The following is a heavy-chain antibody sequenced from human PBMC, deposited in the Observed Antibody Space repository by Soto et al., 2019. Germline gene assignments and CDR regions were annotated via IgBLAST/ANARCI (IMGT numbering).Heavy chain of an antibody. CDR2: FYYSGST. Sequence: SETLSLTCTVSGGSISSGGYYWSWIRQHPGKGLEWIGYFYYSGSTYYNPSLKSRVTISVDTSKNQFSLKLSSVTAADTAVYYCARVYYDFWSGSGFDPWGQGTMVTVSS. V-gene: IGHV4-31*03. D-gene: IGHD3-3*01. CDR1: GGSISSGGYY. J-gene: IGHJ5*02. CDR3: ARVYYDFWSGSGFDP.